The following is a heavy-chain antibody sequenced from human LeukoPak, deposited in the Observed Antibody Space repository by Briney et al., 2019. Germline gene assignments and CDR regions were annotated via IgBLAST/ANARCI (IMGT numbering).Heavy chain of an antibody. D-gene: IGHD6-13*01. Sequence: SETLSLTCAVYGGSFSAYYWSWIRQPPGKGLEWIGEINHSGSTNYNPSLKSRVTISVDTSKNQFSLKLSSVTAADTAVYYCARGLGSQAAAGTHWGQGTLVTVSS. CDR2: INHSGST. CDR3: ARGLGSQAAAGTH. CDR1: GGSFSAYY. V-gene: IGHV4-34*01. J-gene: IGHJ1*01.